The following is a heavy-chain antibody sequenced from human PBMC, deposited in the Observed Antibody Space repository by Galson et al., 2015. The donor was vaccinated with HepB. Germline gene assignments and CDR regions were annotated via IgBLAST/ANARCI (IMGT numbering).Heavy chain of an antibody. CDR1: GFTFSSYA. J-gene: IGHJ4*02. V-gene: IGHV3-23*01. CDR3: AKESSSWYNDYFDY. Sequence: SLRLSCAASGFTFSSYAMSWVRQAPGKGLGWVSVISGSGISTYYADSVKGRFTIPRDNSKNTLYLQMNSLRAEDTAVYYCAKESSSWYNDYFDYWGQGTLVTVSS. D-gene: IGHD6-13*01. CDR2: ISGSGIST.